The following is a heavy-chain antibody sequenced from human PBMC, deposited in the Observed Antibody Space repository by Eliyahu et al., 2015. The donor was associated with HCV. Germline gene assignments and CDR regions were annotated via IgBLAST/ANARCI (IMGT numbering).Heavy chain of an antibody. Sequence: EVQLLESGGGLVQPGGXLRXSCAASGFTFSSXAXXWVRQAPGKGLEWVSAISGSGGSTYYADSVKGRFTISRDNSKNTLYLQMNSLRAEDTAVYYCAKEAAGRSFDYWGQGTLVTVSS. D-gene: IGHD6-13*01. CDR2: ISGSGGST. CDR1: GFTFSSXA. V-gene: IGHV3-23*01. CDR3: AKEAAGRSFDY. J-gene: IGHJ4*02.